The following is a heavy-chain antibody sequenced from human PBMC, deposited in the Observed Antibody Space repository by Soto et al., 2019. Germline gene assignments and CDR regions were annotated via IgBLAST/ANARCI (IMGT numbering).Heavy chain of an antibody. V-gene: IGHV3-23*01. Sequence: EVQLLESGGGLVQRGGSLRLSCAASGFIFNNYATTWVRQAPGKGLEWVARVSGRGGSAYYADSVKGRLTISRDNSNNTLYLQMTNVRGEDTAVYYCVRRAGGAVVWYYDLWGRGTLVSVFS. J-gene: IGHJ2*01. D-gene: IGHD2-21*01. CDR3: VRRAGGAVVWYYDL. CDR2: VSGRGGSA. CDR1: GFIFNNYA.